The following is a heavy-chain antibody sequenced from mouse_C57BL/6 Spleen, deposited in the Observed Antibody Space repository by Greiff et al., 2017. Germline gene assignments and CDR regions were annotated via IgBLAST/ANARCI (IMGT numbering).Heavy chain of an antibody. V-gene: IGHV1-9*01. CDR3: ARRIYYDYGYFDY. Sequence: QVQLQQSGAELMKPGASVKLSCKASGYTFTGYWIDWVKQRPGHGLEWIGEIFPGSGSTNYNEKFKGKATFTVDTSSSTAYMQLSILTTEDSAIYCCARRIYYDYGYFDYWGQGTTLTVSS. J-gene: IGHJ2*01. D-gene: IGHD2-4*01. CDR1: GYTFTGYW. CDR2: IFPGSGST.